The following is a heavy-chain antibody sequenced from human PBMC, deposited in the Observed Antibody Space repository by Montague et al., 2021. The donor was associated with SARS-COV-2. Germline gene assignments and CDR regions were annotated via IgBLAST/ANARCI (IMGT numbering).Heavy chain of an antibody. CDR3: ASGTYYYDSSGPPSLSWFAFDI. D-gene: IGHD3-22*01. V-gene: IGHV4-61*02. Sequence: TLSLTCTVSGGSISSGSYYWSWIRQPAGKGLEWIGRIYTSGSTNCNPSLKSRVTISVDTSKNQFSLKLSSVTAADTAVYYCASGTYYYDSSGPPSLSWFAFDIWGQGTMVTVSS. CDR2: IYTSGST. CDR1: GGSISSGSYY. J-gene: IGHJ3*02.